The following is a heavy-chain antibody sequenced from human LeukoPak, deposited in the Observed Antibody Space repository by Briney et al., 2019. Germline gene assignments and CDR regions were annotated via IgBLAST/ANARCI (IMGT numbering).Heavy chain of an antibody. D-gene: IGHD2/OR15-2a*01. CDR3: ARNRFQLSGAYWFDP. CDR1: GGSMKNSF. V-gene: IGHV4-59*01. Sequence: PSETLSLTCSVSGGSMKNSFWSWIRQPPRKGLEGIGYVSDTGITNSNPSLKSRVTFSIDTSKDQFYLKLRSVTAADTALYFCARNRFQLSGAYWFDPWGRGTLVTVSS. J-gene: IGHJ5*02. CDR2: VSDTGIT.